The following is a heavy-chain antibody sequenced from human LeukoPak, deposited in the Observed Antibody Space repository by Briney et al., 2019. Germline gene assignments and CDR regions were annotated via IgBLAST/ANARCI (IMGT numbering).Heavy chain of an antibody. J-gene: IGHJ4*02. V-gene: IGHV1-2*02. CDR3: VLVLDYYFDY. Sequence: ASVKVSCKASGYTFTGYYMHWVRQASGQGLEWMGWINPNSGGTNYAQKFQGRVTMTRDTSISTAYMELSRLRSDDTAVYYCVLVLDYYFDYWGQGTLVTVSS. CDR1: GYTFTGYY. CDR2: INPNSGGT. D-gene: IGHD3/OR15-3a*01.